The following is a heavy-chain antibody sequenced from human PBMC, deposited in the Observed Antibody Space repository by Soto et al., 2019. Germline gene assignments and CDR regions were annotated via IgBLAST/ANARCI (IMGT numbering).Heavy chain of an antibody. CDR2: INHSGST. CDR3: ARGYSGSYSSRQYGMDV. Sequence: SETLSLTCAVHGGSFSGYYWDWIRQPPGKGLEWIGEINHSGSTNYNPSLKSRVTISVDTSKNQFSLKLSSVTAADTAVYYCARGYSGSYSSRQYGMDVWGQGTTVTVSS. V-gene: IGHV4-34*01. CDR1: GGSFSGYY. D-gene: IGHD1-26*01. J-gene: IGHJ6*02.